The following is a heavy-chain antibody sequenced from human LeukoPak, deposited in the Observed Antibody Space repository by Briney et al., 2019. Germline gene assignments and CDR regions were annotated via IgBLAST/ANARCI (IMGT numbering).Heavy chain of an antibody. Sequence: SQTLSLTCTVSGGSISSGSYYWSWIRQPAGKGLESIGRIYTSGSTNYNPSLKSRVTISVDTSKNQFSLKLSSVTAADTAVYYCARGTYYYDRFDYWGQGTLVTVSS. J-gene: IGHJ4*02. CDR2: IYTSGST. CDR1: GGSISSGSYY. CDR3: ARGTYYYDRFDY. D-gene: IGHD3-22*01. V-gene: IGHV4-61*02.